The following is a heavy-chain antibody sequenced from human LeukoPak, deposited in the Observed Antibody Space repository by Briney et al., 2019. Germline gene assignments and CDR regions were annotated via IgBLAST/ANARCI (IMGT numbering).Heavy chain of an antibody. CDR3: TRNSRWYGIS. V-gene: IGHV3-23*01. Sequence: GGSLRLFCTVCGFTLSSYEMTWLRQAPGRGLEWVSSIGYGGADSHYADSVKGRFTISRDNSKDTLYLQLSSLRADDTAVYYCTRNSRWYGISWGQGTLVTVSS. CDR2: IGYGGADS. D-gene: IGHD6-13*01. CDR1: GFTLSSYE. J-gene: IGHJ4*02.